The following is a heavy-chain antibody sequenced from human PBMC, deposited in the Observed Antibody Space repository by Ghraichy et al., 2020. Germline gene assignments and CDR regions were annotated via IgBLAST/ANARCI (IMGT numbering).Heavy chain of an antibody. CDR1: GFTFSSYA. J-gene: IGHJ3*02. D-gene: IGHD1-1*01. CDR3: AKAGLEPLDGGDAFDI. CDR2: ISGSGGST. Sequence: GGSLRLSCAASGFTFSSYAMSWVRQAPGKGLEWVSAISGSGGSTYYADSVKGRFTISRDNSKNTLYLQMNSLRAEDTAVYYCAKAGLEPLDGGDAFDIWGQGTMVTVSS. V-gene: IGHV3-23*01.